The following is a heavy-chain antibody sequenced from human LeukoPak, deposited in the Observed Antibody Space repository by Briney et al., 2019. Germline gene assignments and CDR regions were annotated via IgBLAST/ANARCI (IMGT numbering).Heavy chain of an antibody. CDR3: ARGSSSVTLPGD. CDR2: IWYDGNNK. Sequence: PGGSPRLSCAASGFTFSTYAMHWVRQAPGKGLEWVAVIWYDGNNKYYADSVKGRFTISRDNSKNTLYLQMNSLRVEDTAVYYCARGSSSVTLPGDWGQGTLVTVSS. CDR1: GFTFSTYA. J-gene: IGHJ4*02. D-gene: IGHD2-2*01. V-gene: IGHV3-33*01.